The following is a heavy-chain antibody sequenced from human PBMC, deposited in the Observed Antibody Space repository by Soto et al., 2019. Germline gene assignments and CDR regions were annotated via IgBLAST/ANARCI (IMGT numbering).Heavy chain of an antibody. J-gene: IGHJ5*02. D-gene: IGHD3-22*01. CDR1: GFTFISYA. CDR2: INQAGSDT. V-gene: IGHV3-23*01. CDR3: AKGDRSSGCTS. Sequence: EVQLLESGGDLRQPGGSLRLSCAASGFTFISYAMSWVRQPPGKGLEWVSAINQAGSDTYYADSVKGRFTISRDNSRNTLYLQMNYLRADDTAVYYCAKGDRSSGCTSWGLGTLVTVSS.